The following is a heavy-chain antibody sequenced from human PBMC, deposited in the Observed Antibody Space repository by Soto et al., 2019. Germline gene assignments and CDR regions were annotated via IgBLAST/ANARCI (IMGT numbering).Heavy chain of an antibody. J-gene: IGHJ2*01. CDR3: ARGGHWWFEF. D-gene: IGHD1-26*01. CDR2: IREDGNER. V-gene: IGHV3-7*05. CDR1: GFMLSSYW. Sequence: GGSLRLSCAASGFMLSSYWMSWVGQAPGKGLEWVANIREDGNERYYVGSVEGRFTISRDNTKNSLYLQMSSLRVEDTAVYYCARGGHWWFEFWGRGTLVTVSS.